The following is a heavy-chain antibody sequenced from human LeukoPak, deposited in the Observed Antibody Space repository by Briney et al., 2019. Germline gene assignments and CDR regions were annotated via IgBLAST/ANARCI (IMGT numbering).Heavy chain of an antibody. CDR2: ISSSSDTI. CDR3: ARDTRGESDY. J-gene: IGHJ4*02. D-gene: IGHD2-2*01. CDR1: GFTFNTYS. Sequence: GGSLRLSCAVSGFTFNTYSMNWVRQAPGKGLEWVSYISSSSDTIYYADSVKGRFTISRDNAKNSLYLQMNSLRAEDTAAYYCARDTRGESDYWGQGTLVTVSS. V-gene: IGHV3-48*04.